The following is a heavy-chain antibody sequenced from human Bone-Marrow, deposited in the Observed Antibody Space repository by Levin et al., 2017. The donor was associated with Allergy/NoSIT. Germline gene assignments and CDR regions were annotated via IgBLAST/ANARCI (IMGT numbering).Heavy chain of an antibody. D-gene: IGHD7-27*01. CDR3: ARENWGPDF. V-gene: IGHV3-11*01. Sequence: GGSLRLSCAASGFTFTDHYMSWIRQAPGKGLEWVSCITSGTTSILYVDSVKGRFTASRDNAKNSLYLQMNDLRAEDTAIYCCARENWGPDFWGQGTLVTVSS. CDR2: ITSGTTSI. J-gene: IGHJ4*02. CDR1: GFTFTDHY.